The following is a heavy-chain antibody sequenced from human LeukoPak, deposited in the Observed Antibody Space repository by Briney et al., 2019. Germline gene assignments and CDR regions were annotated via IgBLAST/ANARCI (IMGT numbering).Heavy chain of an antibody. D-gene: IGHD5-18*01. Sequence: SSETLSLTCTVSGGSISSYYWSWIRQPAGKGLEWIGRIYTSGSTNYNPSLKSRVTMSVDTSKNQLSLKLSSVTAADTAVYYCARDTAGIHRGDGAFDIWGQGTMVTVSS. J-gene: IGHJ3*02. CDR1: GGSISSYY. CDR3: ARDTAGIHRGDGAFDI. CDR2: IYTSGST. V-gene: IGHV4-4*07.